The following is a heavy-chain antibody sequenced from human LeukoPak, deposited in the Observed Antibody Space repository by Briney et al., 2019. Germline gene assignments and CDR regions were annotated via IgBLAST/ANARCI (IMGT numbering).Heavy chain of an antibody. Sequence: PGGSLRLSCAASGFTFSSYDMSWVRQAPGKGLEWVSAISGSGGSTYYADSVKGRFTISRDNSKHTRYLQMNSLRAEDTAVYYCAKELTSIPANDAFDIWGQGTMVTVSS. D-gene: IGHD2-21*01. CDR1: GFTFSSYD. V-gene: IGHV3-23*01. CDR3: AKELTSIPANDAFDI. J-gene: IGHJ3*02. CDR2: ISGSGGST.